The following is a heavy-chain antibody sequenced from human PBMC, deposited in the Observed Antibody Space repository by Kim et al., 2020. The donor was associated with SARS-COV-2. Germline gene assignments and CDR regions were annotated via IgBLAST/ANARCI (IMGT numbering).Heavy chain of an antibody. V-gene: IGHV3-23*01. D-gene: IGHD6-13*01. CDR1: GFTFSSYA. CDR3: ARNHGLGQQLVGPRFDY. J-gene: IGHJ4*02. Sequence: GGSLRLSCAASGFTFSSYAMSWVRQAPGKGLEWVSAISGSGGSTYYADSVKGRFTISRDNSKNTLYLPMNSLRAEDTAVYYCARNHGLGQQLVGPRFDYWGQGSLVTVSS. CDR2: ISGSGGST.